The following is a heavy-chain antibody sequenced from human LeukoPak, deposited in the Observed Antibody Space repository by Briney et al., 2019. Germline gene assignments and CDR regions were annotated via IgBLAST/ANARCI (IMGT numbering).Heavy chain of an antibody. Sequence: PSETLSLTSTVSGGSISSGSYYWSWIRQPAEKGLEWIGRTYTSGSTNYDPSLTSRVTISVDTSKSQFSLKLSSVTAADTAVYYCARWSTYRFDYWGQGTLVTVSS. D-gene: IGHD2-2*01. J-gene: IGHJ4*02. V-gene: IGHV4-61*02. CDR1: GGSISSGSYY. CDR2: TYTSGST. CDR3: ARWSTYRFDY.